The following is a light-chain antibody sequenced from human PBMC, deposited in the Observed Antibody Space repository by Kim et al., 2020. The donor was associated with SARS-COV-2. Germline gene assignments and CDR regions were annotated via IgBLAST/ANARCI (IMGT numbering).Light chain of an antibody. V-gene: IGKV6-21*01. J-gene: IGKJ5*01. CDR2: YAF. Sequence: EIVLTQSPDFQSVSPKEKVTITCRASQSVGSTLHWYQQKPDQSPKLLINYAFQSFPGVPSRFSGSGSETDFTLTISSLEPEDAATYYCHQSSTLPHTFGQGTRLEIK. CDR1: QSVGST. CDR3: HQSSTLPHT.